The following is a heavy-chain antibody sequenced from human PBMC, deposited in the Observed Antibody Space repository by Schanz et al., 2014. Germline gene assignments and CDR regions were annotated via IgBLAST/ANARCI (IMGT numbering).Heavy chain of an antibody. CDR3: ARDRGHGDLPGDI. CDR1: GGSISSGTYY. D-gene: IGHD4-17*01. V-gene: IGHV4-61*02. Sequence: QVQLQESGPGLVKPSQTLSLTCIVSGGSISSGTYYWSWLRQPAGKALEWVGRVFPNGITNYNPSLKSRVTISVDTSKNQFSLNLSSATAADTAVYYCARDRGHGDLPGDIWGQGTMVTVSS. J-gene: IGHJ3*02. CDR2: VFPNGIT.